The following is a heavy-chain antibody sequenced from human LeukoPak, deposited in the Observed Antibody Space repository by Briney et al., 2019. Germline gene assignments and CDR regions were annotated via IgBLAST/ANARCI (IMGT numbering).Heavy chain of an antibody. CDR3: ARASGSYIDAFDI. V-gene: IGHV1-8*03. J-gene: IGHJ3*02. CDR2: MNPNSGNT. CDR1: GYTFTSYD. Sequence: ASVKVSCKASGYTFTSYDINWVRQATGQGLEWMGWMNPNSGNTGYAQKSQGRVTITRNTSISTAYMELSSLRSEDTAVYYCARASGSYIDAFDIWGQGTMVTVSS. D-gene: IGHD1-26*01.